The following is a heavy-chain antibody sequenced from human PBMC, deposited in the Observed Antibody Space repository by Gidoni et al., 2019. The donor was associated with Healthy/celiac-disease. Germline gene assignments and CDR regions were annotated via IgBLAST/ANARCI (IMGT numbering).Heavy chain of an antibody. Sequence: EVQLVESGGGLVQPGGSLRLSCAASGFTFSRYDMHWVRQATGKGLEWVSAIGTAGDPYYPGSVKGRFTISRENAKNSLYLQMNSLRAGDTAVYYCARALSIRFLEWLPNANYGMDVWGQGTTVTVSS. CDR1: GFTFSRYD. CDR2: IGTAGDP. CDR3: ARALSIRFLEWLPNANYGMDV. V-gene: IGHV3-13*05. J-gene: IGHJ6*02. D-gene: IGHD3-3*01.